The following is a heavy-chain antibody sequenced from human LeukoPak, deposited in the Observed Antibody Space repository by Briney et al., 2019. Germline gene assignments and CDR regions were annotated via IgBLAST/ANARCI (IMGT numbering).Heavy chain of an antibody. CDR3: ATPRSGYSQFDY. V-gene: IGHV4-39*01. CDR1: CGSSGSSSYY. D-gene: IGHD3-3*01. Sequence: SETLSLTCTVSCGSSGSSSYYWGWIRQPPGKGLEWIGTIYYSGSTYYNPSLKSLLTISVYTSNNQVSLKLSSVPAADTAMYYCATPRSGYSQFDYWGQGTLVTVSS. J-gene: IGHJ4*02. CDR2: IYYSGST.